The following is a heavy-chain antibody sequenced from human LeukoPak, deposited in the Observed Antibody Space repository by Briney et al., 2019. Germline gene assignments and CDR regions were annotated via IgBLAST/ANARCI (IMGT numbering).Heavy chain of an antibody. CDR1: GGSISSYY. V-gene: IGHV4-59*01. D-gene: IGHD6-13*01. CDR2: IYYSGST. J-gene: IGHJ3*02. CDR3: AKIRSSSWYDAFDI. Sequence: SETLSLTCTVSGGSISSYYWSWIRQPPGNGLEWIGYIYYSGSTNYNPSLKSRVTISVDTSKNQFSLKLSSVTAADTAVYYCAKIRSSSWYDAFDIWGQGTMVTVSS.